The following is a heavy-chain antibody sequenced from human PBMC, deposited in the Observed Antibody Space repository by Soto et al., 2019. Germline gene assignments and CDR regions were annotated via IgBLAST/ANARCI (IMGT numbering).Heavy chain of an antibody. J-gene: IGHJ6*02. CDR3: SSSWEHQTYYYYGMDV. Sequence: EVQLVESGGGLVQPGRSVRLSCTASGFTFGDYAMSWVRQAPGKGLEWVGFIRSKAYGGTTEYAASVKGRFTISRDDSKSIAYLQMNSLQTEDIAVYYRSSSWEHQTYYYYGMDVWGQETTVTVSS. V-gene: IGHV3-49*04. CDR1: GFTFGDYA. D-gene: IGHD6-13*01. CDR2: IRSKAYGGTT.